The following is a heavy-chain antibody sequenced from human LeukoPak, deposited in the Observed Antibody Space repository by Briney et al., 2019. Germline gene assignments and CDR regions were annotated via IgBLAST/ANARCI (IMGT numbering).Heavy chain of an antibody. CDR1: GGTFSSYA. V-gene: IGHV1-69*13. J-gene: IGHJ3*02. D-gene: IGHD3-22*01. CDR2: IIPIFGTA. Sequence: VASVKVSCKASGGTFSSYAISWVRQAPGQGLEWMGGIIPIFGTANYAQKFQGRVTITADESTSTAYMELSSLRSEDTAVYYCAREVTYDSSAPGAFDIWGQGTMVTVSS. CDR3: AREVTYDSSAPGAFDI.